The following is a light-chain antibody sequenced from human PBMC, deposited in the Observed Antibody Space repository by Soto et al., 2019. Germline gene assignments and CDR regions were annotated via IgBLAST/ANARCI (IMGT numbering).Light chain of an antibody. CDR2: DAS. CDR1: QSVSGY. CDR3: EQRNNWPST. Sequence: EIVWTQSPATLPLSPGERATLSCSASQSVSGYLAWYQQKPGQAPRLLMYDASNRSTGIPATFSGRGSGPGFTLTISSLEAKDFPVYYYEQRNNWPSTFGGGPKVESK. V-gene: IGKV3-11*01. J-gene: IGKJ4*01.